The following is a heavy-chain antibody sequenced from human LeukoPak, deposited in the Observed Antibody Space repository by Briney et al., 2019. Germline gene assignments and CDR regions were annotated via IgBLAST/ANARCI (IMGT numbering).Heavy chain of an antibody. D-gene: IGHD3-16*01. V-gene: IGHV3-11*06. CDR2: ISSSSNYM. Sequence: GGSLRLSCAASGFTFSDYYMSWIRQAPGKGLEWVSSISSSSNYMYYADSVKGRFTISRDNGKNSLYLQMNSLRAEDTAMYYCAKTRDYGAAGAFDIWGQGTMVTVSS. CDR1: GFTFSDYY. J-gene: IGHJ3*02. CDR3: AKTRDYGAAGAFDI.